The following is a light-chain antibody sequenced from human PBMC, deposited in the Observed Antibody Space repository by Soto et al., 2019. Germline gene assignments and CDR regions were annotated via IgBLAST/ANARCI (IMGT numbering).Light chain of an antibody. Sequence: EIVMTQSPATLSVSPGERVTLSCRASQSVSSNLAWYQQKPGQAPRLLIYGASTRATGIPARFSGSGSGTEFTLTISSLQSEDFAVYYCQQYNNWPLETFGQGTKVDIK. J-gene: IGKJ1*01. CDR3: QQYNNWPLET. CDR1: QSVSSN. V-gene: IGKV3-15*01. CDR2: GAS.